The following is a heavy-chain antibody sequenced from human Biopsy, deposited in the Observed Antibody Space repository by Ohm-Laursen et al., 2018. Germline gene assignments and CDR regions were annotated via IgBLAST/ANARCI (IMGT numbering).Heavy chain of an antibody. J-gene: IGHJ4*02. CDR2: IIPILRTT. Sequence: SSVNVSCKAPTGTFNSYGIIWVRQAPGHGLEWMGRIIPILRTTAYAQTFLGRVTITADSPTSTVDMELTSLTSDDTAVYFCAREAIGYQLPCDDWGQGTLVTVSS. V-gene: IGHV1-69*11. CDR3: AREAIGYQLPCDD. D-gene: IGHD2-2*01. CDR1: TGTFNSYG.